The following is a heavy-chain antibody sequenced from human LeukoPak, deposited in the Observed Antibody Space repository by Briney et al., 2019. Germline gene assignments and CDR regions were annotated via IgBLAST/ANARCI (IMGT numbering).Heavy chain of an antibody. CDR1: GGSFSGYY. J-gene: IGHJ4*02. V-gene: IGHV4-34*01. D-gene: IGHD3-3*02. CDR3: ARSHFWSGYEDYYFDY. Sequence: SETLSLTCAVYGGSFSGYYWSWIRQTPGKGLEWIGEINHSGSTNYNPSLKSRVTISVDTSKNQFSLKLSSVTAADTAVYYCARSHFWSGYEDYYFDYWGQGTLVTVSS. CDR2: INHSGST.